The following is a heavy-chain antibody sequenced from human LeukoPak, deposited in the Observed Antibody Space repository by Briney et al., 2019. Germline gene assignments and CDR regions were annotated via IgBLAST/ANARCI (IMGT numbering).Heavy chain of an antibody. CDR1: GFTFSRYW. D-gene: IGHD5-18*01. CDR3: ARESLGHSYGHFDY. V-gene: IGHV3-64*01. CDR2: ISSNGGST. Sequence: GGSLRLSCAASGFTFSRYWMSWVRQAPGKGLEYVSAISSNGGSTYYANSVKGRFTISRDNSKNTLYLQMGSLRAEDMAVYYCARESLGHSYGHFDYWGQGTLVTVSS. J-gene: IGHJ4*02.